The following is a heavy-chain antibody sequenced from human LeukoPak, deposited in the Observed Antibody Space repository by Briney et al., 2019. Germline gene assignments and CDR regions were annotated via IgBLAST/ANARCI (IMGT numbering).Heavy chain of an antibody. CDR3: ARDPPPHYYDSSGYFSDI. J-gene: IGHJ3*02. Sequence: PGGSLRLSCAASGFTFSSYSMNWVRQAPGKGLEWVSSISSSSSYIYYADSVKGRFTISRDNAKNSLYLQMNSPRAEDTAVYYCARDPPPHYYDSSGYFSDIWGQGTMVTVSS. CDR2: ISSSSSYI. D-gene: IGHD3-22*01. V-gene: IGHV3-21*01. CDR1: GFTFSSYS.